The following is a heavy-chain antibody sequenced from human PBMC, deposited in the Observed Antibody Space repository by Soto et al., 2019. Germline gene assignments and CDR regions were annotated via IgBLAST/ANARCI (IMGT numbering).Heavy chain of an antibody. Sequence: GGSLRLSCAASGFTFSSYSMNWVRQAPGKGLEWVSYISSSSSTIYYADSVKGRFTISRDNAKNSLYLQMNSLRDEDTAVYYCARGRYYYDSSGYGPSGYWGQGTLVTVSS. CDR1: GFTFSSYS. J-gene: IGHJ4*02. D-gene: IGHD3-22*01. CDR2: ISSSSSTI. V-gene: IGHV3-48*02. CDR3: ARGRYYYDSSGYGPSGY.